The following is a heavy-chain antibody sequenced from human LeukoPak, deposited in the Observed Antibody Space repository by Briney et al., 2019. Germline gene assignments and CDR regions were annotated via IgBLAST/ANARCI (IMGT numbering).Heavy chain of an antibody. J-gene: IGHJ4*02. Sequence: GGSLRLSCAASGFTVSSNYMTWVRQAPGKGLEWVSIIYGSGTTYYAASVEGRFTISTDNSKNTLHLQMNSLRDEDTAVYYCASGSGSYIFAFDYWGQGTLVTVSS. V-gene: IGHV3-66*02. CDR1: GFTVSSNY. CDR3: ASGSGSYIFAFDY. CDR2: IYGSGTT. D-gene: IGHD3-3*01.